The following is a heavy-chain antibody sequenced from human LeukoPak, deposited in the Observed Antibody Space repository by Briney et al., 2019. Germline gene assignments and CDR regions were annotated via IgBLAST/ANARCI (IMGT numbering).Heavy chain of an antibody. CDR3: ARDWTITIFGVVIHQDYYYYGMDV. CDR2: IYSGGGT. Sequence: GGSLRLSCAASGFTVSSNYMNWVRQAPGKGLEWVAVIYSGGGTYHADSVKGRFTISRDKSKNTVYLQLNSLRAEDTAVYYCARDWTITIFGVVIHQDYYYYGMDVWGQGTTVTVSS. J-gene: IGHJ6*02. CDR1: GFTVSSNY. D-gene: IGHD3-3*01. V-gene: IGHV3-53*01.